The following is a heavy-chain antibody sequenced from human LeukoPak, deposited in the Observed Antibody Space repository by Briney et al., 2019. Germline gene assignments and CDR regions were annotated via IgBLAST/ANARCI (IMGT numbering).Heavy chain of an antibody. Sequence: GGSLRLSCAASGFTFSDYYMSWVRQAPGKGLEWVSYISSSSSYTNYADSVKGRFTISRDNAKNSLYLQMNSLRAEDTAVYYCARARGRSSHHDYWGQGTLVTVSS. CDR1: GFTFSDYY. CDR2: ISSSSSYT. CDR3: ARARGRSSHHDY. D-gene: IGHD6-13*01. V-gene: IGHV3-11*05. J-gene: IGHJ4*02.